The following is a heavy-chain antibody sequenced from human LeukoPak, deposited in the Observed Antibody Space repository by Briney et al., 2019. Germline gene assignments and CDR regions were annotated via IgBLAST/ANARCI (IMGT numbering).Heavy chain of an antibody. CDR2: IYTSGST. D-gene: IGHD5-18*01. Sequence: SETLSLTCTVSDGSISSGSYYWSWIRQPAGKGLEWIGRIYTSGSTNYNPSLKSRVTMSVDTSKNQFSLKLSSVTAADTAVYYCARQVAMATFDYWGQGTLVTVSS. V-gene: IGHV4-61*02. J-gene: IGHJ4*02. CDR1: DGSISSGSYY. CDR3: ARQVAMATFDY.